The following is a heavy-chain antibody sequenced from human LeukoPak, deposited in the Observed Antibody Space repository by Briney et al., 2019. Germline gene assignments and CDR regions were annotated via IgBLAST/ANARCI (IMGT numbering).Heavy chain of an antibody. CDR3: AKGGSGWSYYFDF. V-gene: IGHV3-43*02. Sequence: GGSLRLSCAASGFTFDDYAMHWVRQAPGKGLEWVSLISGDGGSTYYADSVKGRFTISRDNIKNSLYLQMNSLSTEDTALYYCAKGGSGWSYYFDFWGQGTLVTVSS. CDR2: ISGDGGST. J-gene: IGHJ4*02. D-gene: IGHD6-19*01. CDR1: GFTFDDYA.